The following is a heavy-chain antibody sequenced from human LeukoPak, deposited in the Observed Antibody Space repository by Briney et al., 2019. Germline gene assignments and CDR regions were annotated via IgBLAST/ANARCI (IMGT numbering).Heavy chain of an antibody. D-gene: IGHD3-3*01. CDR2: MNPNRGNT. Sequence: ASVKVSCKASGYTFTSYDINWVRQAPGQGLEWMGWMNPNRGNTGYAQKFQGRVTMTRNTSISTACMELSSLRSEDTAVYYCARGVISGDKGSGYFEYYYGMDVWGQGTTVTVSS. J-gene: IGHJ6*02. V-gene: IGHV1-8*01. CDR1: GYTFTSYD. CDR3: ARGVISGDKGSGYFEYYYGMDV.